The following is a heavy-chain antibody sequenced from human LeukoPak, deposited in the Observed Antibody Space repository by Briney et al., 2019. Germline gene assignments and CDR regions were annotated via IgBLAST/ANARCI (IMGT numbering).Heavy chain of an antibody. V-gene: IGHV3-21*06. J-gene: IGHJ4*02. Sequence: GGSLRLSCAASGFTFSSYMNWVRQAPGKGPEWVSSITSSSSYIYYADSVKGRFTISRDNAKNSLYLQMDSLRVEDTAVYCARDGNDFWSGYYDYWGQGTLVTVSS. CDR1: GFTFSSY. CDR3: ARDGNDFWSGYYDY. CDR2: ITSSSSYI. D-gene: IGHD3-3*01.